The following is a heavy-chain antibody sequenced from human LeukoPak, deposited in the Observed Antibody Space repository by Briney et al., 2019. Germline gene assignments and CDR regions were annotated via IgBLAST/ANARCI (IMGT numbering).Heavy chain of an antibody. D-gene: IGHD6-19*01. V-gene: IGHV1-18*04. J-gene: IGHJ4*02. CDR1: GYTFTSYG. CDR3: AWRLAVAGILDY. CDR2: ISAYNGNT. Sequence: ASVKVSCKASGYTFTSYGISWVRQAPGQGLEWMGWISAYNGNTNYAPKLQGRVTMTTDTSTSTAYMELRSLRSDDTAVYYCAWRLAVAGILDYWGQGTLVTVSS.